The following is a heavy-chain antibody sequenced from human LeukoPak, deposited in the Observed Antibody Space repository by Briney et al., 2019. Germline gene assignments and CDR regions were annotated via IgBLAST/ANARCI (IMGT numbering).Heavy chain of an antibody. V-gene: IGHV3-53*05. CDR1: GFTVSSDY. CDR3: ARNWFDP. J-gene: IGHJ5*02. CDR2: IYSGGST. Sequence: GGSLRLSCAASGFTVSSDYMSWVRQAPGKGLEWVSVIYSGGSTYYADSVKGRFTISRDKSKNTVYLQMNSLRFEDTAMYYCARNWFDPWGQGTLVAVSS.